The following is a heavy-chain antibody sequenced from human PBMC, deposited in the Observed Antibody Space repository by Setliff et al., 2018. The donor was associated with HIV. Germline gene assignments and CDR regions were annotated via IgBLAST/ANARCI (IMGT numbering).Heavy chain of an antibody. J-gene: IGHJ4*02. D-gene: IGHD3-3*01. V-gene: IGHV1-2*02. Sequence: GASVKVSCKASGYLFTGYYMHWVRQAPGQGLEWMGWINVNSGGTKYAQKFQGRVTMTRDTSISTAYMEVSSLRSDDTAVYYCASRYYDFWSGRYEYYFDYWGQGTLVTVSS. CDR1: GYLFTGYY. CDR2: INVNSGGT. CDR3: ASRYYDFWSGRYEYYFDY.